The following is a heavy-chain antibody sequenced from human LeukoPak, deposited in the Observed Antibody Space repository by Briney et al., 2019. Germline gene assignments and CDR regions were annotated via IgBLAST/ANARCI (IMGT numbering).Heavy chain of an antibody. V-gene: IGHV3-7*01. CDR3: ARSWLVGATDY. CDR1: GFTFSTYW. D-gene: IGHD1-26*01. CDR2: IKQDGSEK. Sequence: PGGSLRLSCAASGFTFSTYWMTWVRQAPWKGLEWVANIKQDGSEKYYVDSVKGRFTISRDNAKNSLYLQMNSLRAEDTAVYYCARSWLVGATDYWGQGTLVTVSS. J-gene: IGHJ4*02.